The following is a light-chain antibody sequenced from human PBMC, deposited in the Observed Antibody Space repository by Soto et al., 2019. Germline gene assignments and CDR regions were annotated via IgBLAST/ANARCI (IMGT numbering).Light chain of an antibody. Sequence: EVVLTQSPATLYLSPGERATLSCRASQSVDSSLAWYQQKLGQAPRLLIYDASNRATGIPGRFSGSGSGTDFTLTISSLEPEDFAVYYCQQRGAFGQGTKVEIK. CDR2: DAS. V-gene: IGKV3-11*01. CDR3: QQRGA. CDR1: QSVDSS. J-gene: IGKJ2*01.